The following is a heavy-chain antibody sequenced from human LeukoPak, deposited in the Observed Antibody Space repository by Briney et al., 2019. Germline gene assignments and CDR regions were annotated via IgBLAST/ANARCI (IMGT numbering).Heavy chain of an antibody. J-gene: IGHJ4*02. CDR2: IYYSGST. Sequence: PSETLSLTCTVSGGSISSYYWSWIRQPPGKGLEWIGYIYYSGSTYYNPSLKSRVTISVDTSKNQFSLKLSSVTAADTAVYYCASDRDGYNYLRYFDYWGQGTLVTVSS. CDR1: GGSISSYY. CDR3: ASDRDGYNYLRYFDY. D-gene: IGHD5-24*01. V-gene: IGHV4-59*08.